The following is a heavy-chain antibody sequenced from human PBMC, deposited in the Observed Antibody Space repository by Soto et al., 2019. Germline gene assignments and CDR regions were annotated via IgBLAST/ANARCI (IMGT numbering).Heavy chain of an antibody. CDR2: MHYTGFS. D-gene: IGHD2-2*01. J-gene: IGHJ4*02. Sequence: PSETLSLTCSFSGDSVTSHYLTWIRQSPEKGLEWIGYMHYTGFSHYNPSLKSRLTISVDTSKNQFTLQLTSVTAADTAVYYCARKGGWDQLLLDYWGQGTLVTVSS. V-gene: IGHV4-59*02. CDR3: ARKGGWDQLLLDY. CDR1: GDSVTSHY.